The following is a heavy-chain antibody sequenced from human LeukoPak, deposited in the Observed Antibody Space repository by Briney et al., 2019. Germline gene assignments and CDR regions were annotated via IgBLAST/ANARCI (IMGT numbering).Heavy chain of an antibody. CDR2: INHGGST. J-gene: IGHJ5*02. V-gene: IGHV4-34*01. CDR1: GGSFSGYY. CDR3: ARVYDFWSGYYYGGPPNPHNWIDP. Sequence: PSETLSLTCAVYGGSFSGYYWSWIRQPPGKGLEWIGEINHGGSTNYNPSLKSRVTISVDTSKNQFSLKLSSVTAADTAVYYCARVYDFWSGYYYGGPPNPHNWIDPWGQGTLVTVSS. D-gene: IGHD3-3*01.